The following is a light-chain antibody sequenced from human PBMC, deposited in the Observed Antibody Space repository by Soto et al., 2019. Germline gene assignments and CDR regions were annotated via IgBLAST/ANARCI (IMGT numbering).Light chain of an antibody. J-gene: IGKJ5*01. CDR2: GAS. CDR1: QSVSSSY. CDR3: QQYGSSLF. Sequence: EIVLTQSPGTLSLSPGERATLSCRASQSVSSSYLAWYQQKTGQAPRLLIYGASSRATGIPDRFSGSGSGTDFTFTISRLEPEDFAVYYCQQYGSSLFFGQGTRLEIK. V-gene: IGKV3-20*01.